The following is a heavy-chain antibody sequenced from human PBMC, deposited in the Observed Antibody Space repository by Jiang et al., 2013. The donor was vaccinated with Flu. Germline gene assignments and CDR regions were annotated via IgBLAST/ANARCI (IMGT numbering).Heavy chain of an antibody. CDR3: ASDDGYNYGYFDY. Sequence: ETLSLTCTVSGGSISSYYWSWIRQPPGKGLEWIGYIYYSGSTNYNPSLKSRVTISVDTSKNQFSLKLSSVTAADTAVYYCASDDGYNYGYFDYWGQGTLVTVSS. CDR2: IYYSGST. D-gene: IGHD5-24*01. J-gene: IGHJ4*02. V-gene: IGHV4-59*01. CDR1: GGSISSYY.